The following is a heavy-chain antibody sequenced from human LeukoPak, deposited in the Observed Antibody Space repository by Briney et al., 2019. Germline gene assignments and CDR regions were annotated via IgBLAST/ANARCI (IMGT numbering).Heavy chain of an antibody. CDR2: MNPNSSKT. J-gene: IGHJ4*02. CDR1: EYTFTSYD. V-gene: IGHV1-8*01. Sequence: GASVKVSCKASEYTFTSYDINWVRQATGQGLEWMVWMNPNSSKTGYAQKFQGRVTMTRNSYISTAYMELSSLRSEDTAVYYCARWGTSSGWYGGIDYWGQGTLVTVSS. CDR3: ARWGTSSGWYGGIDY. D-gene: IGHD6-19*01.